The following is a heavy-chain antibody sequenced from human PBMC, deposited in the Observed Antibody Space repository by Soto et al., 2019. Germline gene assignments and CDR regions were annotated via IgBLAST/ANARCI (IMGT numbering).Heavy chain of an antibody. D-gene: IGHD4-17*01. J-gene: IGHJ6*02. Sequence: QVQLQESGPGLVKPSETLSLTCTVSGGSVSSGSYYWSWIRQPPGKGLEWIGYIYYSGSTNYNPSLKSRVTISVDTSKNQFSLKLSSVTAADTAVHYCASQPWVRSHDYGGNPRPYYYYYGMDVWGQGTTVTVSS. CDR1: GGSVSSGSYY. V-gene: IGHV4-61*01. CDR3: ASQPWVRSHDYGGNPRPYYYYYGMDV. CDR2: IYYSGST.